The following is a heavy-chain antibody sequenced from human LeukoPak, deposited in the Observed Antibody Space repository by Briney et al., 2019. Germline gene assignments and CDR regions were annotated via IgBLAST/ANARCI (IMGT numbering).Heavy chain of an antibody. D-gene: IGHD5-12*01. Sequence: AASVKVSCKASGGTFSSYAISWVRQAPGQGLEWMGGIIPIFGTANYAQKFQGRVTITADESTSTAYMELSSLRSEDTAVYYCARENRGYSGYDFGQYYFDYWGQGTLVTVSS. J-gene: IGHJ4*02. CDR2: IIPIFGTA. V-gene: IGHV1-69*13. CDR3: ARENRGYSGYDFGQYYFDY. CDR1: GGTFSSYA.